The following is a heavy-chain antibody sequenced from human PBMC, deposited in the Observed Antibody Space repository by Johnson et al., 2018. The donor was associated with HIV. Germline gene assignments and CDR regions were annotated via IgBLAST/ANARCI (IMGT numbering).Heavy chain of an antibody. V-gene: IGHV3-74*01. CDR1: GFTFSNYG. D-gene: IGHD2-2*01. CDR2: INSDGSST. Sequence: VQLVESGGGVVQPGRSLRLSCAASGFTFSNYGMHWVRQAPGKGLEWVGRINSDGSSTSYADSVKGRFTISRDNAKNTLYLQMNSLRGEDTALYYCTTDLVPAAKEPVVVGGAFDIWGQGTMVTVSS. J-gene: IGHJ3*02. CDR3: TTDLVPAAKEPVVVGGAFDI.